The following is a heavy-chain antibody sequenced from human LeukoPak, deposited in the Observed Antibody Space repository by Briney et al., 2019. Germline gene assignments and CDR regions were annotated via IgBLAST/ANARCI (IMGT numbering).Heavy chain of an antibody. Sequence: ASVKVSCKASVYTFTGYYIHWVRQAPGQGLEWMGWINPNSGGANYAQKFQDRVTMTRDTSISTAYMELSRLISDDTAVYYCARVREGVEPYEFDYWGQGILVTVSS. J-gene: IGHJ4*02. CDR2: INPNSGGA. CDR1: VYTFTGYY. V-gene: IGHV1-2*02. D-gene: IGHD1-1*01. CDR3: ARVREGVEPYEFDY.